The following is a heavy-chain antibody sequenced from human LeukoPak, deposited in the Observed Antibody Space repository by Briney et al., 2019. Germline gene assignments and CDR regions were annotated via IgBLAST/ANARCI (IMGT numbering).Heavy chain of an antibody. D-gene: IGHD1-26*01. J-gene: IGHJ4*02. CDR1: GGSISSYY. CDR2: INHSGST. Sequence: PSETLSLTCTVAGGSISSYYWSWIRQPPGKGLEWIGEINHSGSTNYNPSLKSRVTISVDTSKNQFSLKLSSVTAADTAVYYCARLGLVGATGLDYWGQGTLVAVSS. V-gene: IGHV4-34*01. CDR3: ARLGLVGATGLDY.